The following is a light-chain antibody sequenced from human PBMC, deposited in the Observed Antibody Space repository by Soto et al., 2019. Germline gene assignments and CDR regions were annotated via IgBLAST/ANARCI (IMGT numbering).Light chain of an antibody. CDR1: QNIGSSY. J-gene: IGKJ1*01. CDR3: QQYRNSRT. Sequence: EIVLTQSPGTLSLSPGERATLSCRASQNIGSSYLAWYQQRPGQAPRLLIYAASNRATGIPDRFSGSGSGTDFTLTISRLEPEYFAVYYCQQYRNSRTFGQGTKVEIK. CDR2: AAS. V-gene: IGKV3-20*01.